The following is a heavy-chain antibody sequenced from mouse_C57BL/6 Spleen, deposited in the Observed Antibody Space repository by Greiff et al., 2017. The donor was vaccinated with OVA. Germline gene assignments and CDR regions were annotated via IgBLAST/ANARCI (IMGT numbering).Heavy chain of an antibody. Sequence: QVQLQQPGPELVKPGASVKLSCKASGYTFTSYWMHWVKQRPGQGLEWIGNINPSNGGTNYNEKFKSQATLTVAKSSSPAYLQISSLTSEDSVVYYGASSYYGGSYGYFDVWGTGTTVTVSS. J-gene: IGHJ1*03. CDR1: GYTFTSYW. CDR3: ASSYYGGSYGYFDV. D-gene: IGHD1-1*01. CDR2: INPSNGGT. V-gene: IGHV1-53*01.